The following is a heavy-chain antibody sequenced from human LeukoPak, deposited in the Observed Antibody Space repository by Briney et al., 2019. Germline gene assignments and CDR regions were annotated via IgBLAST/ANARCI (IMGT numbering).Heavy chain of an antibody. CDR1: GRSISSSKYY. CDR3: ARPYDSSGYWPFDY. V-gene: IGHV4-39*07. J-gene: IGHJ4*02. Sequence: SETLSLTCTVSGRSISSSKYYWGWIRQPPGKGLEWIGEINHSGSTNYNPSLKSRVTISVDTSKNQFSLKLSSVTAADTAVYYCARPYDSSGYWPFDYWGQGTLVTVSS. D-gene: IGHD3-22*01. CDR2: INHSGST.